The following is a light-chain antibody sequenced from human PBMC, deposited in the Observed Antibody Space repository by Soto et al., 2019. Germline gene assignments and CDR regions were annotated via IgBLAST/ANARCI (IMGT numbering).Light chain of an antibody. J-gene: IGKJ4*01. Sequence: DIQMTKSPSALSASVGDRVTITCRASQSISNWLAGYQQKPGKAPNRLIYKASGLESGVPSRFSGSGSGTEFTLTISSLQPDDSATYYCQHYDNYSPTFGGGTKVEIK. V-gene: IGKV1-5*03. CDR3: QHYDNYSPT. CDR1: QSISNW. CDR2: KAS.